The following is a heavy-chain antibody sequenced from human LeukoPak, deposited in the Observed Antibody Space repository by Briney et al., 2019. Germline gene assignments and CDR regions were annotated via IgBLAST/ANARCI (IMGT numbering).Heavy chain of an antibody. J-gene: IGHJ4*02. CDR2: IRSDGNVT. CDR3: AKDHGFWSGFLF. V-gene: IGHV3-30*02. D-gene: IGHD3-3*01. Sequence: PGGSLRLSCEASGFPFRSNGMHWVRQAPGKGLEWVAFIRSDGNVTKYLDSIKGRFTISRDNSKNILYLQLNDVRPDDTAVYFCAKDHGFWSGFLFWSQGTLVTVSS. CDR1: GFPFRSNG.